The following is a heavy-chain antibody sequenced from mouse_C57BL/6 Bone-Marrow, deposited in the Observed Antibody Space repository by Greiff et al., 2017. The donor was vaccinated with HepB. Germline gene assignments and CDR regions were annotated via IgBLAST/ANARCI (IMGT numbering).Heavy chain of an antibody. D-gene: IGHD1-1*01. J-gene: IGHJ1*03. Sequence: VQLQQPGAELVKPGASVKLSCKASGYTFTSYWMHWVKQRPGQGLEWIGMIHPNSGSTNYNEKFKSKATLTVDKSSSTAYMQLSSLTSEDSAVYYCARWGTTVGGYFDVWGTGTTVTVSS. CDR2: IHPNSGST. V-gene: IGHV1-64*01. CDR3: ARWGTTVGGYFDV. CDR1: GYTFTSYW.